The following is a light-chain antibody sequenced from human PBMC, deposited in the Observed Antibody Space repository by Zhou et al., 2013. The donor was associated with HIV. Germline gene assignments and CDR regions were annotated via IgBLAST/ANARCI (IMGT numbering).Light chain of an antibody. CDR2: AAS. CDR1: QSISNY. Sequence: DIQMTQSPSSLSASVGDRVTITCRASQSISNYLNWYQQKPGKAPKVLIYAASSLQSGVPSRFSGSGSGTDFTLTISSLQPEDFATYYCQQSYSTPPAFGQGTKLESK. CDR3: QQSYSTPPA. J-gene: IGKJ2*01. V-gene: IGKV1-39*01.